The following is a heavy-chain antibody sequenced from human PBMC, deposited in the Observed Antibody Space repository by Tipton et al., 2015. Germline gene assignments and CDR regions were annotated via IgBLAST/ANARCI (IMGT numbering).Heavy chain of an antibody. CDR2: IFYIGST. CDR1: GGSISAYY. V-gene: IGHV4-59*07. J-gene: IGHJ4*02. CDR3: TRLSVFGGVDY. Sequence: TLSLTCTVSGGSISAYYWTWIRQPPGKGLEWIGYIFYIGSTNYNPSLESRVTMSLDTSKNQFSLNLSSVTAADTAVYYCTRLSVFGGVDYWGQGTLVTVSS. D-gene: IGHD3-16*01.